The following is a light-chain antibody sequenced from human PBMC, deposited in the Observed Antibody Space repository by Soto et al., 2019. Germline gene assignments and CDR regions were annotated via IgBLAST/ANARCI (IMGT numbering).Light chain of an antibody. CDR1: SSDIGAYNF. J-gene: IGLJ2*01. CDR2: DVN. Sequence: QSALTQPASVSGSPGQSFTISCTGTSSDIGAYNFVSWYQQHPGKAPKLMLYDVNIRPSGVSNRFSGSKSGNTASLTISGLQAEDEADYYCTSWTTSTTMIFGGGTKGPS. CDR3: TSWTTSTTMI. V-gene: IGLV2-14*03.